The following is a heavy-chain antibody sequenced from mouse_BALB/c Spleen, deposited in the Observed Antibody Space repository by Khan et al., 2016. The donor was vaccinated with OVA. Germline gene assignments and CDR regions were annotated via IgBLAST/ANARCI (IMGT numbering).Heavy chain of an antibody. CDR1: GYTFTDFT. CDR2: VNTYYGDA. CDR3: ANGGEGDRFAY. J-gene: IGHJ3*01. V-gene: IGHV1S137*01. Sequence: QVQLQQSGAELVRPGVSVKISCKGSGYTFTDFTMHWVKQSPAKSLEWIGVVNTYYGDATYNQKFKGKATMTVDKSSTTAYMELARLTSEDSASSNGANGGEGDRFAYWGQGTLVTVSA.